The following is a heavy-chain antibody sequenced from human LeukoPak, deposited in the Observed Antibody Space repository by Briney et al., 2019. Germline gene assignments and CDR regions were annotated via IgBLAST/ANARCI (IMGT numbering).Heavy chain of an antibody. Sequence: RTSETLSLTCAVYGGSFSGYYWSWIRQPPGKGLEWIGEINHSGSTNYNPSLKSRVTISVDTSKNQFSLKLSSVTAADTAVYYCATALSLPQFDYWDQGTLVTVSS. CDR3: ATALSLPQFDY. CDR1: GGSFSGYY. V-gene: IGHV4-34*01. J-gene: IGHJ4*02. CDR2: INHSGST.